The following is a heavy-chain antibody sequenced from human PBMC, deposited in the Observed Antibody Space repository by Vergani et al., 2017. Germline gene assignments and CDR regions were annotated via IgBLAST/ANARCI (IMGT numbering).Heavy chain of an antibody. Sequence: QVQLVQSGAEVKKPGSSVKVSCKTSGGTFKSNTFGWVRQAPGQGLEWMGGIIPIFGTADYAQDFQGRLSITADESTSTVYMELSSLRSEDTAVYYCARGPYDYVWGSYRRPNYFDYWGQGTLVTVSS. CDR2: IIPIFGTA. V-gene: IGHV1-69*01. D-gene: IGHD3-16*02. CDR1: GGTFKSNT. CDR3: ARGPYDYVWGSYRRPNYFDY. J-gene: IGHJ4*02.